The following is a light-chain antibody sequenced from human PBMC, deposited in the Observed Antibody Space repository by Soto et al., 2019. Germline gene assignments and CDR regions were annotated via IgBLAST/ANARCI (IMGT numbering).Light chain of an antibody. CDR1: QSVGHMF. CDR3: HQYASSFGT. CDR2: DAY. V-gene: IGKV3-20*01. Sequence: EIRLTQSPYTLSFSPGDRATLSCRASQSVGHMFLAWFQQKPGQAPRLLIFDAYRRATGIPDRFSGSGSGTNFALTISRLEPEDFALYYCHQYASSFGTFGQGTKVDIK. J-gene: IGKJ1*01.